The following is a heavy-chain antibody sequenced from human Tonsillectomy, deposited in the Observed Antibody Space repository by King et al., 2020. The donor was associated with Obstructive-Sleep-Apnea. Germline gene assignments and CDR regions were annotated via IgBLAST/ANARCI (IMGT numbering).Heavy chain of an antibody. D-gene: IGHD2-2*01. CDR1: GFTFNTYG. CDR2: IRFDGSYK. V-gene: IGHV3-30*02. Sequence: VQLVESGGGVVQPGGSLRLSCAASGFTFNTYGMHWVRQAPGKGLEWVAFIRFDGSYKTYADSVKGRFTISRENSKNTLFLQMNSLRGEDTAVYFCAKDRRDQLLSNDALDIWGQGTTVTVFS. J-gene: IGHJ3*02. CDR3: AKDRRDQLLSNDALDI.